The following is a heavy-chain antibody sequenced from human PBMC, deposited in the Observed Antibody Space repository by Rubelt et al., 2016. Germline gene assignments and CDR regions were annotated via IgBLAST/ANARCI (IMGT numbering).Heavy chain of an antibody. Sequence: QLQLQESGPGLVKPSETLSLTCIVSGGSISSSSYYWGWIRQPPGKGLEWIGSIYYSGSTYYNPSLKSRVTISVDTSKNQFSLKLSSVTAADTAVYYCARLRSIYYYYGMDVWGQGTTVTVSS. CDR3: ARLRSIYYYYGMDV. J-gene: IGHJ6*02. D-gene: IGHD3-16*01. CDR2: IYYSGST. CDR1: GGSISSSSYY. V-gene: IGHV4-39*07.